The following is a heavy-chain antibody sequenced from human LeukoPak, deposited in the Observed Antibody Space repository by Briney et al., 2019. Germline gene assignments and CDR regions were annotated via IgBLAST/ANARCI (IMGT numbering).Heavy chain of an antibody. J-gene: IGHJ5*02. Sequence: ASVKVSCKASGYTFTSYDINWVRQATGQGLEWMGWMNPNSGNTGYAQKFQGRVTMTRNTSISTAYMELSSLRSEDTAVYYCARGGDILTGYYHNWFDPWGQGTLVTVSS. CDR1: GYTFTSYD. V-gene: IGHV1-8*01. CDR2: MNPNSGNT. CDR3: ARGGDILTGYYHNWFDP. D-gene: IGHD3-9*01.